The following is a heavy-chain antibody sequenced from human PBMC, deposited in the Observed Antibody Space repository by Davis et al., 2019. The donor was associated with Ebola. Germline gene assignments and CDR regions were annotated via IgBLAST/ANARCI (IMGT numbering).Heavy chain of an antibody. Sequence: AASVKVSCKASGGTFSSYAISWVRQAPGQGLEWMGGIIPIFGTANYAQKFQGRVTITADESMSTAYMELSSLRSEDTAVYYCARDRGHFGMDVWGQGTTVTVSS. CDR2: IIPIFGTA. CDR3: ARDRGHFGMDV. J-gene: IGHJ6*02. D-gene: IGHD3-10*01. CDR1: GGTFSSYA. V-gene: IGHV1-69*13.